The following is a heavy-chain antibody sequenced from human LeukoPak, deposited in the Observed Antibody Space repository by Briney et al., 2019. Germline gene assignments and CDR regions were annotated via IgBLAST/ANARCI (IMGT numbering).Heavy chain of an antibody. CDR3: AREVASSSWYSGAQQWLDGSDYEYYFDY. J-gene: IGHJ4*02. Sequence: SETLSLTCTVSGGSISSYYWSWIRQPPGKGLEWIVYIYYSGSTNYNPSLKSRVTISVDTSKNQFSLKLSSVTAADTAVYYCAREVASSSWYSGAQQWLDGSDYEYYFDYWGQGTLVTVSS. CDR1: GGSISSYY. D-gene: IGHD6-13*01. CDR2: IYYSGST. V-gene: IGHV4-59*12.